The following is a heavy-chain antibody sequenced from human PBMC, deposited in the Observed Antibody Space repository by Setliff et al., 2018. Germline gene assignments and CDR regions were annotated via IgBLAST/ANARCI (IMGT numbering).Heavy chain of an antibody. D-gene: IGHD1-26*01. J-gene: IGHJ4*02. V-gene: IGHV4-61*02. CDR3: ARDNTMVGATDY. CDR1: GDSINSRFFY. CDR2: VSGSGSA. Sequence: SETLSLTCTVSGDSINSRFFYWSWIRQPAGKGLEWVGRVSGSGSASYNPSLRSRLTVSLDTSKSQFSLKLTSLTAADTAVYFCARDNTMVGATDYWGLGTLVTVSS.